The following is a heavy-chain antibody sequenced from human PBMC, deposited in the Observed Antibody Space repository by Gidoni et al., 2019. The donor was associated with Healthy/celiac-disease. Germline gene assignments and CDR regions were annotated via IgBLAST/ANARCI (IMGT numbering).Heavy chain of an antibody. CDR3: ARGLSGSGYFDY. CDR1: GFTFSSYS. CDR2: ISSSSSYI. J-gene: IGHJ4*02. Sequence: RLSCAASGFTFSSYSMNWVRQAPGKGLEWVSSISSSSSYIYYADSVKGRFTISRDNAKNSLYLQMNSLRAEDTAVYYCARGLSGSGYFDYWGQGTLVTVSS. D-gene: IGHD1-26*01. V-gene: IGHV3-21*01.